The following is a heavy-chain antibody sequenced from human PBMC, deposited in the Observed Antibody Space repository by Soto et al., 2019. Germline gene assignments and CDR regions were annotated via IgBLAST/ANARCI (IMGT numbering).Heavy chain of an antibody. V-gene: IGHV3-23*01. CDR1: GFTFRDYA. CDR2: ISGSSTDT. CDR3: PKWDTGFANFHYYYYYMDV. Sequence: EVQLLESGGGLVQPGGSLRLTCAASGFTFRDYAMSWVRQAPGKGLEWVSGISGSSTDTYYADSVKGRFTISRYYSKNLLYLQMHSLRAEVTAEYYCPKWDTGFANFHYYYYYMDVWAKGSTVTVCS. D-gene: IGHD5-18*01. J-gene: IGHJ6*03.